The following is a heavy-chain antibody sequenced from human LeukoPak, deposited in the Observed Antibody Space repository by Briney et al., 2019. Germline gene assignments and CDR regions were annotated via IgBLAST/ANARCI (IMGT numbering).Heavy chain of an antibody. CDR1: GFTFSSYA. D-gene: IGHD2-21*02. CDR3: AKDPNRGVVTTMSFLAFDI. Sequence: PGGSLRLSCAASGFTFSSYAMSWVRQAPGKGPEWVSAISGTGVGTYYADSVTGRFTISRDNSKNTLYLQMNSLRAEDTAVYYCAKDPNRGVVTTMSFLAFDIWGQGAMVTVSS. J-gene: IGHJ3*02. V-gene: IGHV3-23*01. CDR2: ISGTGVGT.